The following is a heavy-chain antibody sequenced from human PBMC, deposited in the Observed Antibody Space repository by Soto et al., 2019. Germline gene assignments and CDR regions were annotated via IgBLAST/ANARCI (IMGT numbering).Heavy chain of an antibody. CDR3: ARDEGLTTVPSFDF. CDR2: IYTSETT. V-gene: IGHV4-4*07. Sequence: PSETLSLTCTVSGGSISSSYWSWIRQPAGKGLEWIGRIYTSETTNYNPSLKSRVTMSIDSSSNQFSLKLSSVTAADTAVYYCARDEGLTTVPSFDFWGQGTLVTVS. J-gene: IGHJ4*02. D-gene: IGHD4-17*01. CDR1: GGSISSSY.